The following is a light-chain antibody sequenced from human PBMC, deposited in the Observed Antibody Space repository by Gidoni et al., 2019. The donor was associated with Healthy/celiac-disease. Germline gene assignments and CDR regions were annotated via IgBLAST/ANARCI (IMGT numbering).Light chain of an antibody. Sequence: EIVMTQSPATLSVSPGERAPLSCRASQSVSSILAWYQQKPGQAPRLLIYGASNRATGIPDRFSGSGSGTEFTLTISSLQSEDFAVYYCQQYNKWPRTFGQGTKVEIK. CDR3: QQYNKWPRT. CDR2: GAS. V-gene: IGKV3-15*01. J-gene: IGKJ1*01. CDR1: QSVSSI.